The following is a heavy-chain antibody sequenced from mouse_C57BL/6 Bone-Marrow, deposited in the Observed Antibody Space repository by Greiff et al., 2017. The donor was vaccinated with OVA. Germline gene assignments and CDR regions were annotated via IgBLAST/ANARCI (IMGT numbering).Heavy chain of an antibody. D-gene: IGHD2-2*01. V-gene: IGHV1-9*01. Sequence: VQLQQSGAELMKPGASVKLSCKATGYTFTGYWIEWVKQRPGHGLEWIGRIDPANGNTKYAPKFQGKATITADTSSNTAYLQLSSLTSEDTAIYYCAWIYYGYFFFDYWGQGTTLTVSS. CDR1: GYTFTGYW. CDR2: IDPANGNT. CDR3: AWIYYGYFFFDY. J-gene: IGHJ2*01.